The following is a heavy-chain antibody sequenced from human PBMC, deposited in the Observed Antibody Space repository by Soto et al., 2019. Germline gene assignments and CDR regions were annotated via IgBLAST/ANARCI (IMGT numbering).Heavy chain of an antibody. V-gene: IGHV1-18*01. J-gene: IGHJ6*02. D-gene: IGHD4-17*01. CDR2: ISAYNGNT. Sequence: ASVKVSCKASGYTFTSYGISWVRQAPGQGLEWMGWISAYNGNTNYAQKLQGRVTMTTDTSTSTAYMELRSLRSDDTAVYYCAGFDYGDFYYYYGMDVWGQGTSVNVSS. CDR1: GYTFTSYG. CDR3: AGFDYGDFYYYYGMDV.